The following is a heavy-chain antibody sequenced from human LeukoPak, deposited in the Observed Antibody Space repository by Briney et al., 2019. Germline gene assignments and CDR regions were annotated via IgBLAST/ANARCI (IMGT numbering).Heavy chain of an antibody. CDR1: GFTFSSYS. D-gene: IGHD1-26*01. J-gene: IGHJ6*02. Sequence: GGSLRLSCAASGFTFSSYSTNWVRQAPGKGLEWVSSISSSSSYIYYADSVKGRFTISRDNAKNSLYLQMNSLRAEDTAVYYCARDLAVGATLYYYYGMDVWGQGTTVTVSS. CDR2: ISSSSSYI. V-gene: IGHV3-21*01. CDR3: ARDLAVGATLYYYYGMDV.